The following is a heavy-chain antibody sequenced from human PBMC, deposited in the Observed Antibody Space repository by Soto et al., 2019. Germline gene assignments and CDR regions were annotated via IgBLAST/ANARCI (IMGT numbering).Heavy chain of an antibody. Sequence: EVQLVESGGDLVQRGGSRRLSCAASGFTFNIYSMNWVRQAPGKGLEWFSYITRDTKTIKYADSVKGRFTISRDNAKNSVYLQMNSLRDEDTAVYYCARSVEGHFDYWGQGTVVTVSS. CDR1: GFTFNIYS. CDR3: ARSVEGHFDY. V-gene: IGHV3-48*02. J-gene: IGHJ4*02. CDR2: ITRDTKTI. D-gene: IGHD6-19*01.